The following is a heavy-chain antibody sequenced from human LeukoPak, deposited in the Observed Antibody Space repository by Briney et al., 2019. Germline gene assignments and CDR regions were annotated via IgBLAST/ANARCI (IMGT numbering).Heavy chain of an antibody. CDR2: IYYSGST. V-gene: IGHV4-39*01. D-gene: IGHD3-16*01. CDR1: GGSISSSSYY. Sequence: SETLSLTCTVSGGSISSSSYYWGWIRQPPGKWLEWIGSIYYSGSTYYNPSLKSRVTISVDTSKNQFSLKLSSVTAADTAVYYCARQGGRDYVVYWGQGTLVTVSS. J-gene: IGHJ4*02. CDR3: ARQGGRDYVVY.